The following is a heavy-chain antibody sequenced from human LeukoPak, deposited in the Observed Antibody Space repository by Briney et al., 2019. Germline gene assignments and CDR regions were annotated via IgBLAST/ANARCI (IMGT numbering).Heavy chain of an antibody. CDR2: INHSGST. D-gene: IGHD3-22*01. CDR3: ARKNITMIKGTLFDY. J-gene: IGHJ4*02. CDR1: GGAFSGYY. V-gene: IGHV4-34*01. Sequence: SETLSLTCAVYGGAFSGYYWSWIRQPPGKGLEWIGEINHSGSTDYNPTLKSRVTMSVDTSKNQFSLRLSSVTAADTAVYYCARKNITMIKGTLFDYWGQGILVTVSS.